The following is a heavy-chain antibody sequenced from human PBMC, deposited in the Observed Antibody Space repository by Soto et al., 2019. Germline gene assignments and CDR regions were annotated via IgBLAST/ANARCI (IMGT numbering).Heavy chain of an antibody. J-gene: IGHJ4*02. D-gene: IGHD3-22*01. Sequence: EVHLLESGGGLVQPGGSLRLSCVASKFTFSSYAMSWVRQAPGKGLEWVSGITGSGAGTYYADSVKGRFTISRDNSMNTLYLQMHGLRAEDTALYYCAKQGDNRGLSYFDYWGQGILVTVSS. CDR1: KFTFSSYA. CDR2: ITGSGAGT. CDR3: AKQGDNRGLSYFDY. V-gene: IGHV3-23*01.